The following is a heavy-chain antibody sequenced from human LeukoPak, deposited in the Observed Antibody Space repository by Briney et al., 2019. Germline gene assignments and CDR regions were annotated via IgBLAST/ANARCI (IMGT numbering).Heavy chain of an antibody. V-gene: IGHV3-9*01. Sequence: GGSLRLSCAASGFTVSSNYMSWVRQAPGKGLEWVSGISWNSGSIGYADSVKGRFTISRDNAKNSLYLQMNSLRAEDTALYYCAKGAYGSGSYFLDYWGQGTLVTVSS. J-gene: IGHJ4*02. D-gene: IGHD3-10*01. CDR2: ISWNSGSI. CDR1: GFTVSSNY. CDR3: AKGAYGSGSYFLDY.